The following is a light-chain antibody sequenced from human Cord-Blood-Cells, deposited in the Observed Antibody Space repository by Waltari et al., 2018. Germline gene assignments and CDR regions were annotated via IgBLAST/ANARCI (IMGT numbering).Light chain of an antibody. CDR3: QQYYSTPWT. CDR1: QSVFDSSNNKNY. J-gene: IGKJ1*01. Sequence: DIVMTQSPDSLAVSLGERATINCKASQSVFDSSNNKNYLAWYQQKPGQPPKLLIYWAPTRESEVPNLFSGSGSATDFTLTIISLLAEDVGLYYFQQYYSTPWTFGQGTKVEIK. V-gene: IGKV4-1*01. CDR2: WAP.